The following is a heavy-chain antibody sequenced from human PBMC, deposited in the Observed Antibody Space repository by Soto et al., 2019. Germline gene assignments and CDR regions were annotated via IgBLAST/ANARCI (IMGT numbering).Heavy chain of an antibody. CDR3: ARDKSALRLLEWSYYFDY. CDR1: GFTFSSCA. CDR2: ISYDGSNK. V-gene: IGHV3-30-3*01. J-gene: IGHJ4*02. D-gene: IGHD3-3*01. Sequence: QVQLVESGGGVVQPGRSLRLSCAASGFTFSSCAMHWVRQAPGKGLEWVALISYDGSNKYYADSVKGRFTISRDNSTNTVYLQMNSRRAEDTAVYYCARDKSALRLLEWSYYFDYWGQGTLVTVSS.